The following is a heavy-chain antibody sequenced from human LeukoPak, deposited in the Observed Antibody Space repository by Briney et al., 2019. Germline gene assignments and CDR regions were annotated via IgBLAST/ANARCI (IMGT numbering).Heavy chain of an antibody. CDR2: IRNKANSYAT. D-gene: IGHD3-3*01. J-gene: IGHJ6*03. CDR3: TTDGRGPIYDFWSGYSGGYYYYYMDV. Sequence: GGSLRLSCAASGFTFSSYGMHWVRQASGKGLEWVGRIRNKANSYATAYAASVKGRFTISRDDSKNTAYLQMNSLKTEDTAVYYCTTDGRGPIYDFWSGYSGGYYYYYMDVWGKGTTVTVSS. V-gene: IGHV3-73*01. CDR1: GFTFSSYG.